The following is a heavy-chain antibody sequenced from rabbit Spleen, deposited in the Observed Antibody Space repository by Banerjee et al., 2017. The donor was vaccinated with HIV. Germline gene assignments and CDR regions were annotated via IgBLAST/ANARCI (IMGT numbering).Heavy chain of an antibody. Sequence: QEHLEESGGDLVKPGASLTLTCKASGLDFSSFYWICWVRQAPGKGLEWIACIDVTKYGSTYYASWAKGRFTISKTSSTTVTLQMPSLTAADTATYFCARDSAGREDFNLWGQGTLVTVS. CDR2: IDVTKYGST. D-gene: IGHD4-2*01. V-gene: IGHV1S45*01. CDR3: ARDSAGREDFNL. CDR1: GLDFSSFYW. J-gene: IGHJ4*01.